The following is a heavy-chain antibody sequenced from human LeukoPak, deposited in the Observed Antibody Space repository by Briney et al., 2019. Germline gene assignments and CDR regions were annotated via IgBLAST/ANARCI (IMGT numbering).Heavy chain of an antibody. CDR2: INPSGGST. CDR1: GYTFTSYY. Sequence: ASVKVSCKASGYTFTSYYMHWVRQAPGQGLEWMGIINPSGGSTSYAQKFQGRVTMTRDTSTSTVYMELSSLRAEDTAVYYCARDRRIVERRLYYYYGMDVWGQGTTVTVSS. V-gene: IGHV1-46*01. D-gene: IGHD1-1*01. J-gene: IGHJ6*02. CDR3: ARDRRIVERRLYYYYGMDV.